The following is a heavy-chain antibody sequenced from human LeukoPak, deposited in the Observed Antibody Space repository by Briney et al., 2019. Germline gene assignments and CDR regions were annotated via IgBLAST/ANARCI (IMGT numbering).Heavy chain of an antibody. CDR3: ARVQIRRITISNWFDP. J-gene: IGHJ5*02. V-gene: IGHV1-69*13. D-gene: IGHD3-3*01. CDR2: IIPIFGTA. CDR1: GGTFSSYA. Sequence: SVKVSCKASGGTFSSYAISWVRQAPGQGLEWMGGIIPIFGTANYAQKFQGRVTITADESTSTAYMEPSSLRSEDTAVYYCARVQIRRITISNWFDPWGQGTLVTVSS.